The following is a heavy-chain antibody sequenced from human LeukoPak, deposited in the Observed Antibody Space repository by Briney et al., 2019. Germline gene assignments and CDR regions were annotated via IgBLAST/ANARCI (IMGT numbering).Heavy chain of an antibody. CDR2: INHSGST. CDR1: GGSFSGYY. V-gene: IGHV4-34*01. Sequence: PSETLSLTCAVYGGSFSGYYWSWIRQPPGKGLEWIGEINHSGSTNYNPSLKSRVTISVDTSKNQFSLKLSSVTAADTAVYYCARGRYYDFWGGYSPLFDYWGQGTLVTVSS. J-gene: IGHJ4*02. D-gene: IGHD3-3*01. CDR3: ARGRYYDFWGGYSPLFDY.